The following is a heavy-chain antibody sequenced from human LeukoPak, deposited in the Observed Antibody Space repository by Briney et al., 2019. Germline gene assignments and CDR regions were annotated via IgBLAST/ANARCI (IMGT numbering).Heavy chain of an antibody. CDR1: GSTFSSYG. D-gene: IGHD5-18*01. CDR3: AKGAHTAEN. CDR2: ISYDGSNK. V-gene: IGHV3-30*18. J-gene: IGHJ4*02. Sequence: PGRYLRLPCAASGSTFSSYGMHWVRQAPGKGLEWVAVISYDGSNKYYADSVKGRFTISRDNSKNTLYLQMNSLRAEDTAVYYCAKGAHTAENWGQGTLVTVSS.